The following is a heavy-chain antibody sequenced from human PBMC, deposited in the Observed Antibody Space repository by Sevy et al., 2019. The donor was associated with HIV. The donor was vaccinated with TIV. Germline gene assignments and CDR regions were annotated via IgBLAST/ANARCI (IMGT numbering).Heavy chain of an antibody. CDR2: VNSDGSST. CDR3: VAANTWQDY. J-gene: IGHJ4*02. CDR1: GFTFSSYW. V-gene: IGHV3-74*01. Sequence: GGCLRLSCAASGFTFSSYWMHWVRQAPGKGPVWVSGVNSDGSSTNYADSVKGRFTMSRDSAKNTLYLQMNSLRAEDTAVYFCVAANTWQDYWGQGNLVTVSS. D-gene: IGHD2-15*01.